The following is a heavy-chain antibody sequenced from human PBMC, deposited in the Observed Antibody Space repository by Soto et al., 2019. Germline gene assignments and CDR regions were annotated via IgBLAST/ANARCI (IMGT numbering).Heavy chain of an antibody. CDR1: GGSISSGGYY. Sequence: LSLTCTVSGGSISSGGYYWSWIRQHPGKGLEWIGYIYYSGSTYYNPSLKSRVTISVDTSKNQFSLKLSSVTAADTAVYYCARGRKGRYCSGGSCSHFDYWGQGTLVTVSS. CDR3: ARGRKGRYCSGGSCSHFDY. V-gene: IGHV4-31*03. D-gene: IGHD2-15*01. J-gene: IGHJ4*02. CDR2: IYYSGST.